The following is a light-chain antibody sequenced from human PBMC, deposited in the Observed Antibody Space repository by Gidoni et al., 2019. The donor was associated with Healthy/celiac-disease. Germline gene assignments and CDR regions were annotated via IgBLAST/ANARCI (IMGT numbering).Light chain of an antibody. J-gene: IGKJ4*01. CDR2: DAS. Sequence: IVLTVSPATLSLSPGERATLSCRASQSVSSYLAWYQQKPGQAPRLLIYDASNRATGIPARFSGSGSRTDFTLTISSLEPEDFAVYYCQQRSNWPPLTFGGGTKVEIK. CDR3: QQRSNWPPLT. CDR1: QSVSSY. V-gene: IGKV3-11*01.